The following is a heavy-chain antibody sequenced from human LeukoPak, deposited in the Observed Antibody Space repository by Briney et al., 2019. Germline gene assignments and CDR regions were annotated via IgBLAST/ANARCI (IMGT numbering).Heavy chain of an antibody. D-gene: IGHD5-24*01. CDR2: IYNSGST. V-gene: IGHV4-59*01. CDR3: ARGRDDWFDP. Sequence: SETLSLTCTVSGGSISSYYWSWIRQPPGKGLEWIVYIYNSGSTNYNPSLKSRVTISVDTSKNQFSLKLRSVTAADTAVYYCARGRDDWFDPWGQGTLVTVSS. J-gene: IGHJ5*02. CDR1: GGSISSYY.